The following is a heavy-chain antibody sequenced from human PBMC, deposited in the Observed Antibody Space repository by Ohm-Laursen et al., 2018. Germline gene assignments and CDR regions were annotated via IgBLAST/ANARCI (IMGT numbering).Heavy chain of an antibody. CDR3: ARIVYSGSYFDY. V-gene: IGHV2-70*04. CDR1: GYSVSNSGMR. D-gene: IGHD1-26*01. Sequence: TQTLTLTCTFYGYSVSNSGMRVSWIHQPPGKAMQWLEHIDWDDDKFYSTSLKTRLTISKDTSKNQVVLTMTNMDPVDTATYYCARIVYSGSYFDYWGQGTLVTVSS. J-gene: IGHJ4*02. CDR2: IDWDDDK.